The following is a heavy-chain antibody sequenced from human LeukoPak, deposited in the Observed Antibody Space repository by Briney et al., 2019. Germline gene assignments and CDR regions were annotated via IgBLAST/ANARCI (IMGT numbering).Heavy chain of an antibody. V-gene: IGHV1-69*04. CDR1: GGTFSSYA. J-gene: IGHJ4*02. Sequence: SVKVSCKASGGTFSSYAISWVRQAPGQGLEWMGRIIPIFGIANYAQKFQGRVTITADKSTSTAYMELSSLRSEDTAVYYRARAEGSSGTFDYWGQGTLVTVSS. D-gene: IGHD3-22*01. CDR2: IIPIFGIA. CDR3: ARAEGSSGTFDY.